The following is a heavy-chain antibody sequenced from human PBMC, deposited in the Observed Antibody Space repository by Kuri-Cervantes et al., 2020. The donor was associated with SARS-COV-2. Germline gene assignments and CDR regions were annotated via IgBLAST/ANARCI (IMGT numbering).Heavy chain of an antibody. CDR1: GFTFSNYW. D-gene: IGHD2-8*01. V-gene: IGHV3-7*02. CDR2: TNQDGNEK. J-gene: IGHJ1*01. Sequence: GESLKISCAASGFTFSNYWMTWVRQAPGKGLEWVANTNQDGNEKHYADSVKGRFTISRDNAKNSVYLQMNSLRAEDTAVYFCSRSCTYARCSEYFQHWGQGTLVTVSS. CDR3: SRSCTYARCSEYFQH.